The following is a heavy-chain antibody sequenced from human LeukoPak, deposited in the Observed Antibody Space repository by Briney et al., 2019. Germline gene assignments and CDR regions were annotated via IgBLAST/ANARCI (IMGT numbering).Heavy chain of an antibody. CDR3: AKDRAPLLEQQLELFDY. J-gene: IGHJ4*02. V-gene: IGHV3-30*02. D-gene: IGHD6-13*01. Sequence: HPGGSLRLSCAASGFTFSNYGMHWVRQAPGKGLEWVAFIRYDGSNKYYADSVKGRFTISRDNSKNTLYLQMNSLRAEDTAVYYCAKDRAPLLEQQLELFDYWGQGTLVTVSS. CDR1: GFTFSNYG. CDR2: IRYDGSNK.